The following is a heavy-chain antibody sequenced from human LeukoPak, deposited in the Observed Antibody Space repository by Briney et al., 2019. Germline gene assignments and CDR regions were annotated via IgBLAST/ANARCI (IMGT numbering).Heavy chain of an antibody. CDR2: IRSKAYGGTT. D-gene: IGHD7-27*01. Sequence: GGSLRLSCTASGFTFGDYAMSWVRQAPGKGVEWVGFIRSKAYGGTTEYAASVKGRFTISRDDFKSIGDVQMNSLKTEDTAVYYCTRAAGDSSPFDYWGQGTLVTVSS. CDR1: GFTFGDYA. V-gene: IGHV3-49*04. CDR3: TRAAGDSSPFDY. J-gene: IGHJ4*02.